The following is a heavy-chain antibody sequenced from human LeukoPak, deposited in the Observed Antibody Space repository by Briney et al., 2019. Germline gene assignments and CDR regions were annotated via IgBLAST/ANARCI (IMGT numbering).Heavy chain of an antibody. CDR3: TRMTAGHDY. Sequence: SETPSLTCAVSGVSFDDYYWSWVRQTPGKGLEWIGEINHSGYTNDSPSLKSRVTLSIDTSRKQFSLNLRSVTVADTGIYYCTRMTAGHDYWGQGTLVTVSS. D-gene: IGHD2-21*02. CDR1: GVSFDDYY. V-gene: IGHV4-34*01. J-gene: IGHJ4*02. CDR2: INHSGYT.